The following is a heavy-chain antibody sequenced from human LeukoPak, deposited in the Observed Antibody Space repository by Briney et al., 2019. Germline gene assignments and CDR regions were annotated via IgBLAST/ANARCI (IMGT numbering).Heavy chain of an antibody. Sequence: GGSLRLSCAPSGFIFSDFFMNWIRQVPGKGLEWVSSIRGDGGGAVYTDSVKGRFTTSRDNSKNMLYLQMNSLRAEDTALYYCTKDPNGDYIGAFDPWGQGTLVTVSS. CDR1: GFIFSDFF. D-gene: IGHD4-17*01. CDR2: IRGDGGGA. J-gene: IGHJ5*02. CDR3: TKDPNGDYIGAFDP. V-gene: IGHV3-23*01.